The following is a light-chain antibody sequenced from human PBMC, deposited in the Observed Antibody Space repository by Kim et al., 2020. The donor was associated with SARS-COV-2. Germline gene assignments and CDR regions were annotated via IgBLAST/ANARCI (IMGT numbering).Light chain of an antibody. CDR2: GKN. CDR1: SLRTYY. V-gene: IGLV3-19*01. J-gene: IGLJ2*01. CDR3: NSRDNNDNVL. Sequence: SSELTQDPAVSMALGQTVRITCQGDSLRTYYTTWFQQKPGQAPIVVFYGKNNRPSGIPDRFSGSSSGNTASLTITATQAGDEADYYCNSRDNNDNVLFGG.